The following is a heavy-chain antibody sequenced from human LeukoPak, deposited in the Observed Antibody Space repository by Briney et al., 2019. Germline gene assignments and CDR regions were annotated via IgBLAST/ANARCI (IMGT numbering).Heavy chain of an antibody. Sequence: PSETLSLTCAVYGGSFSGYYWSWIRQPPGKGLEWIGEINHSGSTNYNPSLKSRVTISVDTSKNQFSLKLSSETAADTAVYYCARGARVYWYFDLWGRGTLVTVSS. CDR1: GGSFSGYY. CDR3: ARGARVYWYFDL. CDR2: INHSGST. J-gene: IGHJ2*01. V-gene: IGHV4-34*01.